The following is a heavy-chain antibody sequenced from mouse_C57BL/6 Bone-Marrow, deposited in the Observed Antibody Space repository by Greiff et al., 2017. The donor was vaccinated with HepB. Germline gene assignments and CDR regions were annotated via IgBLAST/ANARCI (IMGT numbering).Heavy chain of an antibody. CDR2: IHPSDSDT. Sequence: QVQLQQPGAELVKPGASVKVSCKASGYTFTSYWMHWVKQRPGQGLEWIGRIHPSDSDTNYNQKFKGNATLTVDKSSSPAYMQLSSLTSEDSAVYYCAILYDYDWFAYWGQGTLVTVSA. V-gene: IGHV1-74*01. D-gene: IGHD2-4*01. J-gene: IGHJ3*01. CDR3: AILYDYDWFAY. CDR1: GYTFTSYW.